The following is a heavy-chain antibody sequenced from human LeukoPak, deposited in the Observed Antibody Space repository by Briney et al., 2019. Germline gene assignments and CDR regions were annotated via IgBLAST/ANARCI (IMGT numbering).Heavy chain of an antibody. CDR2: ISTYTGDT. CDR3: TRATIPAAGIDY. V-gene: IGHV1-18*01. CDR1: GYTFTSYG. D-gene: IGHD6-13*01. J-gene: IGHJ4*02. Sequence: ASVNVPCRASGYTFTSYGVSWVRQAPGQGLEWMGWISTYTGDTNYAQKLQGRLTMTTDTSASTAFMELRSLTSDDTAVYYCTRATIPAAGIDYWGQGTLVTVSS.